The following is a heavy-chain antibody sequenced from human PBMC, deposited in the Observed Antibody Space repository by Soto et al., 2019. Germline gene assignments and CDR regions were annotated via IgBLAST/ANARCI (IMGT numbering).Heavy chain of an antibody. CDR1: GFTFGDYA. V-gene: IGHV3-49*03. CDR3: TRDELWFGEFDHYYFDY. CDR2: IRSKAYGGTT. Sequence: GGSLRLSCTASGFTFGDYAMSWFRQAPGKGLEWVGFIRSKAYGGTTEYDSSVKGRFTIARDDSKAMAYLQMNSLKTEDTAVYYCTRDELWFGEFDHYYFDYWGQGTLVTVSS. D-gene: IGHD3-10*01. J-gene: IGHJ4*02.